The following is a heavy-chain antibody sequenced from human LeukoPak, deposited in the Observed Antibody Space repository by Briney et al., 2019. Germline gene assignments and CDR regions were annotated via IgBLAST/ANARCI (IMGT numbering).Heavy chain of an antibody. CDR3: ARVVRPAVTIFGVATRPVYYYMDV. Sequence: SETLLLTCSIHVGPISNTSYFWGWIPQPPGKGLEWPGTIFYSVTTDYNPSLKSRVAISVDTSKNQFSLKLSSVTAADTAVYYCARVVRPAVTIFGVATRPVYYYMDVWGKGTTVTVSS. CDR2: IFYSVTT. J-gene: IGHJ6*03. CDR1: VGPISNTSYF. D-gene: IGHD3-3*01. V-gene: IGHV4-39*01.